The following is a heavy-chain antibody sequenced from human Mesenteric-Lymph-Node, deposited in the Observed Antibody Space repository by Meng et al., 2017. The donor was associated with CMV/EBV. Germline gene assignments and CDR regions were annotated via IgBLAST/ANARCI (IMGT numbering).Heavy chain of an antibody. CDR3: ARDKRGFWSGYYYYYGMDV. D-gene: IGHD3-3*01. V-gene: IGHV1-8*01. CDR1: GFSFTTYD. J-gene: IGHJ6*02. Sequence: ASVKVSCKASGFSFTTYDISWVRQAAGHGLEWMGWMNPNSGNTGYVQKFQGRVTMSGNISISTAYLELSRLRSEDTAVYYCARDKRGFWSGYYYYYGMDVWGQGTTVTVSS. CDR2: MNPNSGNT.